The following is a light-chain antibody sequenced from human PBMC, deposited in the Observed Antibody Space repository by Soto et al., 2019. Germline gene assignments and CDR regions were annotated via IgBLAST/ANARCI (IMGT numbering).Light chain of an antibody. V-gene: IGKV1-5*03. CDR2: KAS. Sequence: DIQMTQSPSTLSASVGDRVTITCRASQSISSWLAWYQQKPGKAPKLLIYKASSLESGVPSRFSGSGSGTEFTLTISSLQPEDSATYLCQQLNSYPQTFGQGTRLEL. CDR3: QQLNSYPQT. CDR1: QSISSW. J-gene: IGKJ5*01.